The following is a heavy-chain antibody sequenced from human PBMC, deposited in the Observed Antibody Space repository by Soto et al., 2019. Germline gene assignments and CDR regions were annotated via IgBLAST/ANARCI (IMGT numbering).Heavy chain of an antibody. J-gene: IGHJ4*02. CDR2: IYPGDSDT. CDR3: ARRRYYGSGSSYYFDY. D-gene: IGHD3-10*01. V-gene: IGHV5-51*01. CDR1: GYSCTSYW. Sequence: EVQLVQSGAEVKKPGESLKISCKGSGYSCTSYWIGWVRQMPGKGLEWMGIIYPGDSDTRYSPSFQGQVTISADKSISTAYLQWSSLKASDTAMYYCARRRYYGSGSSYYFDYWGQGTLVTVSS.